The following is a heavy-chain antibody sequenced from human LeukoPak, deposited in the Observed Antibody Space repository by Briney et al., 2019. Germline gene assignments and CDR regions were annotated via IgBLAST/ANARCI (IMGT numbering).Heavy chain of an antibody. CDR1: GQFFSGYY. Sequence: SETLSLTCAVYGQFFSGYYWSWLPQPPGKGLEWLGEINHSGSTNYNPSLKSRVTISVDTSKNQFSLKLSSVTAADTAVYYCARDDYGDYEAFDIWGQGTMVTVSS. CDR3: ARDDYGDYEAFDI. D-gene: IGHD4-17*01. J-gene: IGHJ3*02. V-gene: IGHV4-34*01. CDR2: INHSGST.